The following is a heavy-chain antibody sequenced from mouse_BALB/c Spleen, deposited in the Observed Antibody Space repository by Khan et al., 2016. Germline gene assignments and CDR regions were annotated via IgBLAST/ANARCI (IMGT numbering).Heavy chain of an antibody. CDR1: GYTFSRYW. V-gene: IGHV1-9*01. J-gene: IGHJ3*01. CDR3: ARGAY. Sequence: QVQLQQPGAELMKPGASVKISCKAPGYTFSRYWIEWVKERPGHGLAWIGEILPGTGSTNYNEKLKGKATFTAETSSNTAYIQLSSLTSEDSAVYYCARGAYWGRGTLVTVSA. CDR2: ILPGTGST.